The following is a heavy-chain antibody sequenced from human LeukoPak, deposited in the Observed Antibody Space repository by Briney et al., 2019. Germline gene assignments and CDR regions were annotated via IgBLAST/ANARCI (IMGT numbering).Heavy chain of an antibody. J-gene: IGHJ3*02. V-gene: IGHV3-23*01. D-gene: IGHD4-23*01. CDR3: ATGGNSGAFDI. Sequence: GGSLRLSCAVSGFTFDDYSMHWVRQPPGKGLEWVSAISGSGGSTYYADSVKGRFTISRDNSKNTLYLQMNSLRAEDTAVYYCATGGNSGAFDIWGQGTMVTVSS. CDR1: GFTFDDYS. CDR2: ISGSGGST.